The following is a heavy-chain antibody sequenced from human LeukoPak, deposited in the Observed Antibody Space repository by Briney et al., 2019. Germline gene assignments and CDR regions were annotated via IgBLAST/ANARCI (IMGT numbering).Heavy chain of an antibody. J-gene: IGHJ4*02. V-gene: IGHV1-18*01. CDR1: GYTFTSYG. CDR2: ISAYNGNT. Sequence: ASVKVSCKASGYTFTSYGITWVRQAPGQGLEWMGWISAYNGNTNFAQKFQGRLTMTIDTSTSTAYMELRRLRSDDTAVYYCARGRRTYCGGDCESCDYWGQGTLVTVSS. CDR3: ARGRRTYCGGDCESCDY. D-gene: IGHD2-21*02.